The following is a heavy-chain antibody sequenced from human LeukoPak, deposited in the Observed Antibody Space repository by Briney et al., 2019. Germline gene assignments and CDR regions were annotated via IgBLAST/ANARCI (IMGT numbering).Heavy chain of an antibody. D-gene: IGHD6-13*01. V-gene: IGHV3-23*01. CDR2: ISGSGGST. Sequence: GGSLRLSCAASGLTFSNYAMTWVRQAPGKGLEWVSGISGSGGSTYYADSVKGRFTISRDNSKDTLFLQMNSLRAEDTAVYYCAKMDSIAAAGTFDYWGQGTLVTVSS. J-gene: IGHJ4*02. CDR1: GLTFSNYA. CDR3: AKMDSIAAAGTFDY.